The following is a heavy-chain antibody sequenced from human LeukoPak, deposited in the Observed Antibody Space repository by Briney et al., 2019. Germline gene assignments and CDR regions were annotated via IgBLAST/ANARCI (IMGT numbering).Heavy chain of an antibody. J-gene: IGHJ5*02. D-gene: IGHD6-13*01. CDR1: GFAFSSYW. Sequence: PGGSLRLSCAASGFAFSSYWMTWVRQAPGKGLEWVATINPHGSEMLYVDSVKGRFTISRDNSKNTLYLQMNSLRAEDTAVYYCARARALNSLQAAALPGGQGTLVTVSS. V-gene: IGHV3-7*01. CDR3: ARARALNSLQAAALP. CDR2: INPHGSEM.